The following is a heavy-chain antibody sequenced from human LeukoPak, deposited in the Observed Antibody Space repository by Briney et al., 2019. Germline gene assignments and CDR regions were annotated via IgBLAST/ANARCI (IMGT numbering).Heavy chain of an antibody. V-gene: IGHV1-24*01. D-gene: IGHD3-10*01. J-gene: IGHJ5*02. CDR1: GYTLTELS. CDR3: ATLGYYYGSGSSVNWFDP. CDR2: FDPEDGET. Sequence: ASVKVSCKVSGYTLTELSMHWVRQAPGKGLEWMGGFDPEDGETIYAQKFQGRVTMTEDTSTDTAYVELSSLRSEDTAVYYCATLGYYYGSGSSVNWFDPWGQGTLVTVSS.